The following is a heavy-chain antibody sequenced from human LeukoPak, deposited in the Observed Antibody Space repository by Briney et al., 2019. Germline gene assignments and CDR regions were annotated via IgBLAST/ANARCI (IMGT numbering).Heavy chain of an antibody. J-gene: IGHJ4*02. D-gene: IGHD4-17*01. CDR1: GYIFTSYF. CDR3: ARSPTVTNDNFDY. Sequence: ASVKVSCKASGYIFTSYFMHWVRQAPGQGLEWMGIINPTGGSTTYAQKFQGRVTMTRDMSTSTVYMELRSLRSEDTAVYYCARSPTVTNDNFDYWGQGTLVTVSS. V-gene: IGHV1-46*01. CDR2: INPTGGST.